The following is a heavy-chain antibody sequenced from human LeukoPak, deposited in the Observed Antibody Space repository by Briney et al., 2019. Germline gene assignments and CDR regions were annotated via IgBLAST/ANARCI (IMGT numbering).Heavy chain of an antibody. CDR2: IYPSDSDT. CDR1: GYTFATYW. V-gene: IGHV5-51*01. CDR3: ARDNY. J-gene: IGHJ4*02. Sequence: RGESQKISCKGSGYTFATYWIGWVRQMPGKGLEWMGIIYPSDSDTRYSPSFQGQVTISADKSITTAYLQWGSLKASDNAMYYCARDNYWGQGTLVTVSS.